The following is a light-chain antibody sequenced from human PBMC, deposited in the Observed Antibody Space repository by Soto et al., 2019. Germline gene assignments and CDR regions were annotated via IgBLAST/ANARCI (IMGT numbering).Light chain of an antibody. J-gene: IGLJ2*01. CDR2: SYN. CDR1: SSNIGSNT. V-gene: IGLV1-44*01. CDR3: AAWDDSLNGVV. Sequence: QAVVTQPPSASETPGQRVTISCSGSSSNIGSNTVNWYQQLPGTAPKLLIYSYNQRPSGVPDRFSGSKSGTSASLAISGLQSEDEADYYCAAWDDSLNGVVFGGGTQLTVL.